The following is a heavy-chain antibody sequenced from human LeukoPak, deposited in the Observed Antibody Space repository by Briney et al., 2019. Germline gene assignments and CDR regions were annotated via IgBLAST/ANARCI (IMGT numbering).Heavy chain of an antibody. V-gene: IGHV4-59*01. Sequence: TPSETLSLTCSVSGGSISSDHWNWIRQTPGKGLGWIGCIYYSGRTYYNPSLKSRVTISVDMSKSQFSLRLTSVTAADTAVYYCARKNDFEIWGQGTLVTVSS. CDR3: ARKNDFEI. D-gene: IGHD2/OR15-2a*01. CDR1: GGSISSDH. CDR2: IYYSGRT. J-gene: IGHJ3*02.